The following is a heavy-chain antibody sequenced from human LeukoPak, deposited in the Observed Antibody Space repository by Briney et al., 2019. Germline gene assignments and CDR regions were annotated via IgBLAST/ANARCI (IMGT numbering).Heavy chain of an antibody. Sequence: SETLSLTCTVSGGSINSGGYYWSWIRQHPGKGLEWIGYIYYSGSTYYNPSLKSRVTISVDRSKNQFSLKLSSVTAADTAVYYCARGTPYYYYGMDVWGQGTTVTVSS. CDR3: ARGTPYYYYGMDV. V-gene: IGHV4-31*03. CDR1: GGSINSGGYY. J-gene: IGHJ6*02. CDR2: IYYSGST.